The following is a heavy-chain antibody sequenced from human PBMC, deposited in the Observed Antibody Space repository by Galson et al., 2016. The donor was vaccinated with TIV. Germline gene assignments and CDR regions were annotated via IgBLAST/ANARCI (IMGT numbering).Heavy chain of an antibody. J-gene: IGHJ6*02. CDR3: ARDRGSMTMILVVDYYYGMDV. Sequence: SVKVSCKASGYTFSKYGISWVRQAPGQGLEWMGWISGFSGNTNYARKLQGRVTMTTDTSTGTAFMEVRSLTSDDTAVYYCARDRGSMTMILVVDYYYGMDVWGQGTTVTV. D-gene: IGHD3-22*01. CDR2: ISGFSGNT. CDR1: GYTFSKYG. V-gene: IGHV1-18*01.